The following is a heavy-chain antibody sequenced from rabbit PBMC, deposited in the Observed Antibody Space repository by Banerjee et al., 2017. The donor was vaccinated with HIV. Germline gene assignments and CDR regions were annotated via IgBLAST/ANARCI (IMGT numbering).Heavy chain of an antibody. CDR2: IWTGDGAT. Sequence: QQQLEESGGGLVKPGGTLTLTCTASGFSFSSNYWICWVRQAPGKGLELIACIWTGDGATYYASWAKGRFTISKTSSTTVTLQMTSLTAADTATYFCARCNKYDDYGDVWLDLWGPGTLVTVS. D-gene: IGHD2-1*01. CDR1: GFSFSSNYW. V-gene: IGHV1S45*01. J-gene: IGHJ6*01. CDR3: ARCNKYDDYGDVWLDL.